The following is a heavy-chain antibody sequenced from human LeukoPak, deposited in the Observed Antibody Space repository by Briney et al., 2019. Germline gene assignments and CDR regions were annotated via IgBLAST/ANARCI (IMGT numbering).Heavy chain of an antibody. V-gene: IGHV3-20*04. CDR1: GFTFDDYG. CDR3: ARGYTYGVDY. D-gene: IGHD5-18*01. CDR2: ISWNGGSP. Sequence: GGSLRLSCAASGFTFDDYGMSWVRQAPGKGLEWVSGISWNGGSPGYAISVKGRFTISRDNARNSLYLQMNSLRGEDTAFYYCARGYTYGVDYWGPGTLVTVSS. J-gene: IGHJ4*02.